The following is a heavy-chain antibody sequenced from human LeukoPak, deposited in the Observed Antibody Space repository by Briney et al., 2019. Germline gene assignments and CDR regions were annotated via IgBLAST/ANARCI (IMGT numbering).Heavy chain of an antibody. V-gene: IGHV1-69*13. D-gene: IGHD6-13*01. CDR1: GGTFSSYA. CDR3: ARVEESMAAAGIGWFDP. Sequence: ASVKVSCKASGGTFSSYAISWVRQAPGQGLEWMGGIIPIFGTANYAQKFQGRVTITADESTSTAYMELSSLRSEDTAVYYCARVEESMAAAGIGWFDPWGQGTLVTVSS. CDR2: IIPIFGTA. J-gene: IGHJ5*02.